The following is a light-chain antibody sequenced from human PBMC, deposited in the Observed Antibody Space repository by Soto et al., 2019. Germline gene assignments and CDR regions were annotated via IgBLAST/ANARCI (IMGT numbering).Light chain of an antibody. CDR3: SSFVHGTSYV. Sequence: QSVLTQAPSASRAPGQSVTISCAGNNNAVGRFNYVPWYQRHPGKAPKLIIYEVNKRPSGVPDRFSGSKSGNTASLTVSGLQAEDEADYFCSSFVHGTSYVFGTGTKVTVL. CDR1: NNAVGRFNY. V-gene: IGLV2-8*01. J-gene: IGLJ1*01. CDR2: EVN.